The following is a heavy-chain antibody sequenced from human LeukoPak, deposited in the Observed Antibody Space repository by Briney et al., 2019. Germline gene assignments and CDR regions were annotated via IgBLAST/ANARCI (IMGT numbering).Heavy chain of an antibody. J-gene: IGHJ4*02. V-gene: IGHV4-59*01. Sequence: SETLSLTCTVSGGSFSTYYWSWIRQPPGKGLEWIGYIYYSGSTDYNPSLKSRVTISVDTSKNQFSLKLSSVTAADTAVYYCARVRYPGTLYYFDYWGQGTLVTVSS. CDR3: ARVRYPGTLYYFDY. CDR2: IYYSGST. CDR1: GGSFSTYY. D-gene: IGHD1-1*01.